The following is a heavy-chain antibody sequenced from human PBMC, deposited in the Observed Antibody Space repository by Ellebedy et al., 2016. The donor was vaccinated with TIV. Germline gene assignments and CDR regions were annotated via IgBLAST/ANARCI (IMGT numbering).Heavy chain of an antibody. V-gene: IGHV4-59*12. CDR3: ARPYGSGWLGRSAFDI. J-gene: IGHJ3*02. Sequence: MPSETLSLTCTVSGVSITTNYWSWIRQTPGKGLEWIGYIYYGGGTNYNPSLKSRVPLSLDTSKNHFSLNLTSVTAADTAVYYCARPYGSGWLGRSAFDIWGQGTLVTVSS. CDR1: GVSITTNY. D-gene: IGHD6-19*01. CDR2: IYYGGGT.